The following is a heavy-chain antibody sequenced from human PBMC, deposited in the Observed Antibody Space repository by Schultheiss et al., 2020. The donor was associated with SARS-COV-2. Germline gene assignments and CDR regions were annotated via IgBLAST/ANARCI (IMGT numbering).Heavy chain of an antibody. CDR3: TTIDVVVAATPDY. J-gene: IGHJ4*02. D-gene: IGHD2-15*01. V-gene: IGHV3-23*01. CDR2: ISGSGGST. Sequence: VGSLRLSCAASGFTFSSYAMSWVRQAPGKGLEWVSAISGSGGSTYYADSVKGRFTISRDNSKNTLYLQMNSLRAEDTAVYYCTTIDVVVAATPDYWGQGTLVTVSS. CDR1: GFTFSSYA.